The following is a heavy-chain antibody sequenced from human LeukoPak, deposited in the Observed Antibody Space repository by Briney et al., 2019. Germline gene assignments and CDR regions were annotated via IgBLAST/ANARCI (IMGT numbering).Heavy chain of an antibody. D-gene: IGHD6-6*01. CDR2: IYPGDSDT. V-gene: IGHV5-51*01. CDR1: GYSFTSYW. CDR3: ARQGSIAARAYNWFDP. J-gene: IGHJ5*02. Sequence: GESLKISCKGSGYSFTSYWIGWVRQMPGKGLEWMGIIYPGDSDTRYSPSFQGQVTISAEKSISTAYLQWSSLKASDTAMYYCARQGSIAARAYNWFDPWGQGTLVTVSS.